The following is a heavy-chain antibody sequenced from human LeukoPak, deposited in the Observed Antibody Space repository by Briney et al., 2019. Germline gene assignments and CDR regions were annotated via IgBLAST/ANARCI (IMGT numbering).Heavy chain of an antibody. CDR1: GYTFTSYD. Sequence: GASVKVSCKASGYTFTSYDINWVRQATGQGLEWMGWMNPNSGNTGYAQKLQGRVTMTTDTSTSTAYMELRSLRSDDTAVYYCARNNWNYDRGFDYWGQGTLVTVSS. D-gene: IGHD1-7*01. CDR3: ARNNWNYDRGFDY. J-gene: IGHJ4*02. CDR2: MNPNSGNT. V-gene: IGHV1-8*01.